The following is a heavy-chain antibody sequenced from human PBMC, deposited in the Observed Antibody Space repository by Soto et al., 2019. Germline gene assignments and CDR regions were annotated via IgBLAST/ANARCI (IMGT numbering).Heavy chain of an antibody. CDR1: GFTFSSYA. J-gene: IGHJ3*02. V-gene: IGHV3-64*01. CDR3: ARDRGYYYGSGSYYRVGAFDI. Sequence: GGSLRLSCAASGFTFSSYAMHWVRQAPGKGLEYVSAISSNGGSTYYANSVKGRFTISRDNSKNTLYLQMGSLRAEDMAVYYCARDRGYYYGSGSYYRVGAFDIWGQGTMVTVSS. CDR2: ISSNGGST. D-gene: IGHD3-10*01.